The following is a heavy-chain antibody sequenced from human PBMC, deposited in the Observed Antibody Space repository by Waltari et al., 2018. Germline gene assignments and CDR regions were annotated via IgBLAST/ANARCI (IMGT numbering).Heavy chain of an antibody. D-gene: IGHD2-15*01. CDR3: ARGRGGGIYLDS. Sequence: QLQLQESCPGLVNPSGTLSLTFVVSGDSMISNYFWRWVRQSPEKRLEWIWQVKRGGGTNYSPCCACRVIRSLDTPINHVSLNMHSATAADTAVYYCARGRGGGIYLDSWGRGILVSVSP. CDR2: VKRGGGT. V-gene: IGHV4-4*02. CDR1: GDSMISNYF. J-gene: IGHJ4*02.